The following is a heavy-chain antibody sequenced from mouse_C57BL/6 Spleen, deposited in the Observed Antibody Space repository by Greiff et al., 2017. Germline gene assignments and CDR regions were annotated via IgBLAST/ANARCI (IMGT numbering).Heavy chain of an antibody. Sequence: VQLQQSGAELARPGASVKLSCKASGYTFTSYGISWVKQRTGQGLEWIGEIYPRSGHTSYNEKFKGKATLTADKSSSTAYIELRSLTSEDSAVYFRASRDGYYIFVAYWGQGTLVAVSA. J-gene: IGHJ3*01. CDR2: IYPRSGHT. CDR1: GYTFTSYG. D-gene: IGHD2-3*01. V-gene: IGHV1-81*01. CDR3: ASRDGYYIFVAY.